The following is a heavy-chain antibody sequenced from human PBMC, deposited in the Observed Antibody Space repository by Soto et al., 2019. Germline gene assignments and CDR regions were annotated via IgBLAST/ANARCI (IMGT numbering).Heavy chain of an antibody. CDR2: IKQDGSEK. V-gene: IGHV3-7*01. J-gene: IGHJ6*02. CDR1: GFTVSIKW. D-gene: IGHD6-13*01. Sequence: GSLGRCCASSGFTVSIKWMIGFRLAQGEGLGCVANIKQDGSEKYYVDYVKGRFTISRDNAKDSLYLQMNSLRAEDTAVYYCARLTALAAAGNSLYYYGMDVWGQGTTVTVSS. CDR3: ARLTALAAAGNSLYYYGMDV.